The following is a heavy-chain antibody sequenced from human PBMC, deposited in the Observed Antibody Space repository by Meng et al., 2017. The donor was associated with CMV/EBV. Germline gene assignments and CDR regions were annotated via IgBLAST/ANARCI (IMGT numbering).Heavy chain of an antibody. CDR2: ISSSSNFI. CDR1: GFTFNTYS. CDR3: AREGGYDFWSGYYFGGEYYGMDV. D-gene: IGHD3-3*01. J-gene: IGHJ6*02. Sequence: GESLKISCAASGFTFNTYSVNWVRQAPGKGLEWVSSISSSSNFIYYADSVKGRFTISRDNAKNSLYLQVNSLRAGDTAVYYCAREGGYDFWSGYYFGGEYYGMDVWGQGTTVTVSS. V-gene: IGHV3-21*01.